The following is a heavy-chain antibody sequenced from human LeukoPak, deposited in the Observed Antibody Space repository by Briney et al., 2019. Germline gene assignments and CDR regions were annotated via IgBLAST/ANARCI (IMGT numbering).Heavy chain of an antibody. CDR3: ARVGRSLQYRFDY. J-gene: IGHJ4*02. D-gene: IGHD5-24*01. Sequence: GGSLRLSCAASGFTFSDYYMSWIRQAPGEGLEWVSYISSSGSTIYYADSVKGRFTISRDNAKNSLYLQMNSLRAEDTAVYYCARVGRSLQYRFDYWGQGTLVTVSS. CDR1: GFTFSDYY. CDR2: ISSSGSTI. V-gene: IGHV3-11*04.